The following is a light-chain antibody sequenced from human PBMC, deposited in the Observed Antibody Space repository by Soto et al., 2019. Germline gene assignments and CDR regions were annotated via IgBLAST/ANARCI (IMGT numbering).Light chain of an antibody. CDR1: SSDVGGYNF. Sequence: QSALIQPRSVSGSPGQSVTISCTGTSSDVGGYNFVSWYQQHPGKAPKLMIYDVSKRPSGVPDRFSGSKSGNTASLTISGLQAEDEADYYCCSYAGSHYVFGTGTKVTVL. V-gene: IGLV2-11*01. CDR3: CSYAGSHYV. CDR2: DVS. J-gene: IGLJ1*01.